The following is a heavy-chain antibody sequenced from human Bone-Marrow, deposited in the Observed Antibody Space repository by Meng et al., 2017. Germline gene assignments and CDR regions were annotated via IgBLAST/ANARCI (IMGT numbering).Heavy chain of an antibody. CDR3: ARARRPTRYFEGLNWFDP. V-gene: IGHV1-2*02. J-gene: IGHJ5*02. CDR1: GYIFTAYF. Sequence: ASVKVSCKASGYIFTAYFIHWVRQAPGQGLEWMGWINPQSGGTNYAQKFQGRVTLTRDTSISTAYMELSRLRSDDTVVYYCARARRPTRYFEGLNWFDPWGQGTLVTVSS. D-gene: IGHD3-9*01. CDR2: INPQSGGT.